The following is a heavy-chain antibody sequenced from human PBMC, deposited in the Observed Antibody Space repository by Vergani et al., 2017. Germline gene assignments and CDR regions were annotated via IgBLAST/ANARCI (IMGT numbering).Heavy chain of an antibody. CDR2: ISSSSSYI. Sequence: EVQLVESGGGLVKPGGSLRLSCAASGFTFSSYSMNWVRQAPGKGLEWVSSISSSSSYIYYADSVKGRFTISRDNAKNSLYLQMNSLRAEDTAVYYCARDLFYYDSSGYYSGFFDYWGQGTLVSVSS. V-gene: IGHV3-21*01. D-gene: IGHD3-22*01. CDR3: ARDLFYYDSSGYYSGFFDY. J-gene: IGHJ4*02. CDR1: GFTFSSYS.